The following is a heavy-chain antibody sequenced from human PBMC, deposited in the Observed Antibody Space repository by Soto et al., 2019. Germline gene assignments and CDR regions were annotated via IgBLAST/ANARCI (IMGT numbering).Heavy chain of an antibody. CDR2: ISSSGSDM. Sequence: EVQLVESGGALVKPGGSLRLSCAASQFSFGSYMMHWVRQAPRKGLEWVSSISSSGSDMYYADSVKGRFTVSRDNAMNSLILQMNSLRAEDTAVYHCARGQFSFASAFDHWGQGTLVTVSS. J-gene: IGHJ4*02. CDR3: ARGQFSFASAFDH. V-gene: IGHV3-21*01. CDR1: QFSFGSYM. D-gene: IGHD2-2*01.